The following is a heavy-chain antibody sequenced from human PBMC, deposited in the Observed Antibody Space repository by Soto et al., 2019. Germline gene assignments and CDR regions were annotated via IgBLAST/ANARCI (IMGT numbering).Heavy chain of an antibody. CDR2: SYYSGST. J-gene: IGHJ6*02. V-gene: IGHV4-59*01. Sequence: QVQLQESGPGLVKPSETLSLTCTVSGGSISSYYWSWIRQPPGKGLEWIGYSYYSGSTNYNPSLKSQVTISVDTSTNQFSVKLSSVTAADTAVYYCARDDVAYYGMDVWGQGTTVTVSS. CDR1: GGSISSYY. CDR3: ARDDVAYYGMDV. D-gene: IGHD5-12*01.